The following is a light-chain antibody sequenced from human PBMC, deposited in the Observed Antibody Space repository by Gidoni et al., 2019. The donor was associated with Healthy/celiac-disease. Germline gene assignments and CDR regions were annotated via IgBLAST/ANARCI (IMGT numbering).Light chain of an antibody. CDR3: QQYDNLLSIT. CDR2: DAS. J-gene: IGKJ5*01. V-gene: IGKV1-33*01. Sequence: DIQITPSPSSLSASVGDRVTITCQASQAISNYLNWYQQKPGKAPKLLIYDASNMETGVPARFSGSGSGTDFTFTISSLQSEDIATYYCQQYDNLLSITFGQGTRLEIK. CDR1: QAISNY.